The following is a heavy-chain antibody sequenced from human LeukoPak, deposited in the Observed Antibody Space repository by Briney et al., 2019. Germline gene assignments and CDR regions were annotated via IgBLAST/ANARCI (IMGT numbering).Heavy chain of an antibody. V-gene: IGHV1-46*01. J-gene: IGHJ5*02. D-gene: IGHD3-3*01. CDR1: GYTFTSYY. CDR3: ARDMGLTYYDFWSGYHWFDP. Sequence: EASVKVSCRASGYTFTSYYMHWVRQAPGQGLEWMGIINPSGGSTSYAQKFQGRVTMTRDTSTSTVYMELSSLRSEDTAVYYCARDMGLTYYDFWSGYHWFDPWGQGTLVTVSS. CDR2: INPSGGST.